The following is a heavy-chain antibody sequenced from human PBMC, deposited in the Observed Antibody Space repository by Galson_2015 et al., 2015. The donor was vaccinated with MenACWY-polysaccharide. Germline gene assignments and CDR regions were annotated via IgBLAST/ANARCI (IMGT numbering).Heavy chain of an antibody. D-gene: IGHD2-2*01. CDR3: ARGYCSSNECYTHYGLDY. V-gene: IGHV3-48*01. J-gene: IGHJ4*02. Sequence: SLRLSCAASGLTFGINRINWVRQAPGKGLEWISYISGSGGTIYYADSVKGRFTISRDNARNSLFLQMNGLTGEDTAVYYCARGYCSSNECYTHYGLDYWGQGALVTVSS. CDR1: GLTFGINR. CDR2: ISGSGGTI.